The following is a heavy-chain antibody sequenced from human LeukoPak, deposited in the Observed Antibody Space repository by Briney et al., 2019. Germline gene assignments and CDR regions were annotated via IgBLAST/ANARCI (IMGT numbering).Heavy chain of an antibody. CDR1: GGTFSSYA. Sequence: GASVKVSCKASGGTFSSYAISWVRQAPGQGLEWMGGIIPIFGTANYAQKFQGRVTITADESTSTAYMELRSLRSDDTAVYYCARVASSIAVYFDYWGQGTLVTVSS. CDR2: IIPIFGTA. CDR3: ARVASSIAVYFDY. D-gene: IGHD6-19*01. V-gene: IGHV1-69*13. J-gene: IGHJ4*02.